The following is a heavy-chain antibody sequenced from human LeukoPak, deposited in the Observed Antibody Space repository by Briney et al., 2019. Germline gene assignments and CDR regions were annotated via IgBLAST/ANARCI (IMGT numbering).Heavy chain of an antibody. Sequence: SETLSLTCTVSGGSISSYYRSWIRQPPGKGLEWIGYIYYSGSTNYNPSLKSRVTISVDTSKNQFSLKLSSVTAADTAVYYCARGWGLYSYGLYFDYWGQGTLVTVSS. J-gene: IGHJ4*02. CDR3: ARGWGLYSYGLYFDY. D-gene: IGHD5-18*01. CDR1: GGSISSYY. V-gene: IGHV4-59*01. CDR2: IYYSGST.